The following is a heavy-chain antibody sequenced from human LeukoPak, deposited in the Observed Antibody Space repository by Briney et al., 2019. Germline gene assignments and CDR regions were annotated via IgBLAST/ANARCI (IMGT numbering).Heavy chain of an antibody. CDR3: ARDLTGDGAFDI. J-gene: IGHJ3*02. D-gene: IGHD7-27*01. CDR1: GYTLTELS. Sequence: SVKVSCKVSGYTLTELSMHWVRQAPGQGLEWMGRIIPILGIANYAQKFQGRVTITADKSTSTAYMELSSLRSEDTAVYYCARDLTGDGAFDIWGQGTMVTVSS. V-gene: IGHV1-69*04. CDR2: IIPILGIA.